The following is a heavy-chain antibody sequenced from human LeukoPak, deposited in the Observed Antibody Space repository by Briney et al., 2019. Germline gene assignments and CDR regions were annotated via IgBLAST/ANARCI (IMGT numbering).Heavy chain of an antibody. CDR1: GCSISSYY. J-gene: IGHJ4*02. V-gene: IGHV4-4*07. D-gene: IGHD3-10*01. CDR2: IYTSGST. CDR3: ARVGRTGSGSYYSYFDY. Sequence: ASETLSLTCTVSGCSISSYYWSWIRQHAGKGLEWIGRIYTSGSTNYNPSLKSRVTMSVDTSKNQFSLKLSSVTAADTAVYYCARVGRTGSGSYYSYFDYWGQGTLVTVSS.